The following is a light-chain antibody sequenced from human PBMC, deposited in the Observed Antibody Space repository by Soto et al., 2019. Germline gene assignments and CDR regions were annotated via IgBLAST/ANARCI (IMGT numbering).Light chain of an antibody. CDR2: SNH. J-gene: IGLJ2*01. CDR3: AAGDDSQDGDVV. CDR1: SSNIGSNT. Sequence: QSVLTQPPSASGTPGQRVTISCSGSSSNIGSNTVNWYQQLPGTAPKLLIYSNHQRPSGGPDRFSGSKSGSSASLAISGLQSGDETDYYCAAGDDSQDGDVVFGGGTAVTVL. V-gene: IGLV1-44*01.